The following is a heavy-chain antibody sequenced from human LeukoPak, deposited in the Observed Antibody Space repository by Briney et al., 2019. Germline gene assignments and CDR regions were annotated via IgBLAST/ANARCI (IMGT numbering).Heavy chain of an antibody. CDR3: ARGGRSDYYDSSGYWGAFDI. CDR2: IYYSGST. Sequence: KPSQTLSLTCTVSGGSISSGGYYWSWIRQHPGKGLEWIGYIYYSGSTYYNPSLKSRVTISVDTSKNQFSLKLSSVTAADTAVYYCARGGRSDYYDSSGYWGAFDIWGQGTMVTVSS. CDR1: GGSISSGGYY. D-gene: IGHD3-22*01. V-gene: IGHV4-31*03. J-gene: IGHJ3*02.